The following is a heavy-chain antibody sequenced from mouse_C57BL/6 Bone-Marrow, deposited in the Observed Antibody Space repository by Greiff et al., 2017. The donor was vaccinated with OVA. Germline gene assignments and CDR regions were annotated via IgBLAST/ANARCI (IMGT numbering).Heavy chain of an antibody. D-gene: IGHD2-3*01. CDR2: ISNGGGST. V-gene: IGHV5-12*01. J-gene: IGHJ3*01. Sequence: EVHLVESGGGLVQPGGSLKLSCAASGFTFSDYYMYWVRQTPEKRLEWVAYISNGGGSTYYPDTVKGRFTISRDNAKNTLYLQMSRLKSEDTAMYYCARPYDWFAYWGQGTLVTVSA. CDR1: GFTFSDYY. CDR3: ARPYDWFAY.